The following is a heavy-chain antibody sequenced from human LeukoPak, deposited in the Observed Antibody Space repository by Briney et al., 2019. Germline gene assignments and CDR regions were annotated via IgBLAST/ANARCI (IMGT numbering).Heavy chain of an antibody. D-gene: IGHD2-15*01. CDR3: ARGAPRGCYALFYMDV. Sequence: SETLSLTCTVSGGSISSHYWIWIRQSPEKGLEWIGDISSSGSTGYNPSLRSRVTISLDTSKNQFSLNLNSVTAADPAVYSWARGAPRGCYALFYMDVWGQGTLVTVSS. CDR2: ISSSGST. J-gene: IGHJ3*01. CDR1: GGSISSHY. V-gene: IGHV4-59*11.